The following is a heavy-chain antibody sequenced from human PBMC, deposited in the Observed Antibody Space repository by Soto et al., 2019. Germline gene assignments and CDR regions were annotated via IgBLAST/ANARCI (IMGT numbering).Heavy chain of an antibody. V-gene: IGHV1-18*01. Sequence: VXSVKVSCKASGYTFTSYGISWVRQAPGQGLEWMGWISAYNGNTNYAQKLQGRVTMTTDTSTSTAYMELRSLRSDDTAVYYCAREYVWGSYRYTPDAFDIWGQGTMVTVSS. CDR1: GYTFTSYG. J-gene: IGHJ3*02. D-gene: IGHD3-16*02. CDR3: AREYVWGSYRYTPDAFDI. CDR2: ISAYNGNT.